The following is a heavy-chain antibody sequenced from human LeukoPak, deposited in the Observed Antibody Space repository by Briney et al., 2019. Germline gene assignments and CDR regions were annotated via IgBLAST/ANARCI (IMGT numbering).Heavy chain of an antibody. CDR3: AGAPHTYYDFWSGSEFDY. Sequence: SETLSLTCTVSGGSISSYYWSWTRQPPGKGLEWIGYIYYSGSTNYNPSLKSRVTISVDTSKNQFSLKLSSVTAADTAVYYCAGAPHTYYDFWSGSEFDYWGQGTLVTVSS. J-gene: IGHJ4*02. CDR1: GGSISSYY. D-gene: IGHD3-3*01. V-gene: IGHV4-59*01. CDR2: IYYSGST.